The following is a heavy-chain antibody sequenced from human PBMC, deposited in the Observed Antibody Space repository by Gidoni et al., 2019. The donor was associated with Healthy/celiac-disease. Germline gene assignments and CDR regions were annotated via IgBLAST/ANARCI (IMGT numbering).Heavy chain of an antibody. J-gene: IGHJ4*02. CDR3: AREGDYGDYQFDY. V-gene: IGHV3-33*01. CDR2: IWYDGSNK. D-gene: IGHD4-17*01. Sequence: QVQLVESGGGVVQPGRSLRLSCAASGFTFSGYGMHWARQAPGKGLEWVADIWYDGSNKNYADSVKGRFTNSRDNYKNTLYMQMNSLRAEDTAVYYCAREGDYGDYQFDYWGQGTLVTVSS. CDR1: GFTFSGYG.